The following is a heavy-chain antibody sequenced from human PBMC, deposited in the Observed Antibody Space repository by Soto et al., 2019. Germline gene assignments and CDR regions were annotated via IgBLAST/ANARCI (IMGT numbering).Heavy chain of an antibody. CDR2: ISGSGGST. D-gene: IGHD6-19*01. CDR1: GFTFSSYA. V-gene: IGHV3-23*01. J-gene: IGHJ4*02. Sequence: PGGSLRLSCAASGFTFSSYAMSWVRQAPGKGLEWVSAISGSGGSTYYADSVKGRFTISRDNSKNTLYLQMNSLRAEDTAVYYYAKDELRSGWYGYGSFDYLGQGTLVTVSS. CDR3: AKDELRSGWYGYGSFDY.